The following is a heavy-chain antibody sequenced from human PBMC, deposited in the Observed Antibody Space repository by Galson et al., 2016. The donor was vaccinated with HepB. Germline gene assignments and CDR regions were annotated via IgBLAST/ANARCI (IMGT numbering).Heavy chain of an antibody. Sequence: SVKVSCKASGGTFSSYVISWVRLAPGEGLEWMGGIIPFFGAAHYAQKFQGRVTITADESTSTAYMELSSLSSEDTAVYFCAREESYCSGTSCPDYYYYYYGMDVWGQGTTVTVSS. J-gene: IGHJ6*02. D-gene: IGHD2-2*01. CDR1: GGTFSSYV. CDR3: AREESYCSGTSCPDYYYYYYGMDV. CDR2: IIPFFGAA. V-gene: IGHV1-69*13.